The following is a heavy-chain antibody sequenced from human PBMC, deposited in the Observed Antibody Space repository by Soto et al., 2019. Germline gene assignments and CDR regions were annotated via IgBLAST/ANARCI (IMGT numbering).Heavy chain of an antibody. J-gene: IGHJ3*02. CDR2: IIPIFGTA. CDR1: GGTFSSYA. CDR3: ATVMVRTLIPHAFER. V-gene: IGHV1-69*13. D-gene: IGHD2-21*01. Sequence: SVNFSCKASGGTFSSYAISWVRQAPGQGLEWMGGIIPIFGTANYAQKFQGRVTITADESTSTAYMELSSLRAEDTAVYYCATVMVRTLIPHAFERWGQGTVVTVSS.